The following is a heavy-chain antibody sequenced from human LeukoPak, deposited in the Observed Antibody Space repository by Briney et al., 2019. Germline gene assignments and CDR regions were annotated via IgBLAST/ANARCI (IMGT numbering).Heavy chain of an antibody. V-gene: IGHV5-51*01. D-gene: IGHD3-10*01. CDR2: IDPDDSDT. CDR3: ARQTSMGRSGDY. J-gene: IGHJ4*02. Sequence: GESLKISCKGSGYSFASYWTGWVRQMPGKGLEWMGIIDPDDSDTRYSPSFEGQVTISADKSISTAYLQWSSLKASDTAMYYCARQTSMGRSGDYWGQGTLVTVSS. CDR1: GYSFASYW.